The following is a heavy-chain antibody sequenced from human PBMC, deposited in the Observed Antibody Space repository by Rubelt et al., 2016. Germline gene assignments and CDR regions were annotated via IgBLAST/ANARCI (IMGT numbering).Heavy chain of an antibody. CDR3: ASMYSSSWYRGWFDP. J-gene: IGHJ5*02. Sequence: QVQLVQSGAEVKKPGASVKVSCKASGYTFTSYGISWVRQAPGQGLEWMGWISAYNGNTNYAQKIQGRVTMTTDTSTSTAYMELRSLGSDATAVYYCASMYSSSWYRGWFDPWGQGTLVTVSS. CDR2: ISAYNGNT. V-gene: IGHV1-18*01. CDR1: GYTFTSYG. D-gene: IGHD6-13*01.